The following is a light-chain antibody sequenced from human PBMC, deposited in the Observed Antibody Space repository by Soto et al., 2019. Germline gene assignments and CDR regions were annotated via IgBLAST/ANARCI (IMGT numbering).Light chain of an antibody. J-gene: IGKJ1*01. CDR2: AAS. V-gene: IGKV1-5*01. Sequence: DIQMTKSPSSPSASVEDRVTITCRASQSISSYLNWYQQKPGKVPKLLIYAASSLESGVPSRFSGSGSGTEFTLTISSLQPDDFATYYCQQYNSYSRTFGQGTMVDIK. CDR1: QSISSY. CDR3: QQYNSYSRT.